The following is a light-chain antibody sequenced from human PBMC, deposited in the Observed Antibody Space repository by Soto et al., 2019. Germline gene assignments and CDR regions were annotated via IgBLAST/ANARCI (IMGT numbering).Light chain of an antibody. Sequence: DIQMTQSPSSLSASVGDRVTITCRASQTITTYVNWYQQKAGKAPELLIFAASRLQSGVPSRFSGSGSGTDFTLTISSLQPEDFATYYCLQTFITPLTFGGGTRLEIK. CDR3: LQTFITPLT. CDR2: AAS. V-gene: IGKV1-39*01. CDR1: QTITTY. J-gene: IGKJ4*01.